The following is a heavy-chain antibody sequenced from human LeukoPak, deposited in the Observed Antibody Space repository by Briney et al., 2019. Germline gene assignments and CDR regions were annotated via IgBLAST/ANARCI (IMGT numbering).Heavy chain of an antibody. CDR3: ARGDYDITYYYYYYMDV. D-gene: IGHD3-22*01. CDR2: IIPIFGTA. J-gene: IGHJ6*03. Sequence: SVKVSCKASGGTFSSYAISWVRQAPGQGLEWMGVIIPIFGTANYAQKFQGRVTITTDESTSTAYMELSSLRSEDTAVYYCARGDYDITYYYYYYMDVWGKGTTVTVSS. V-gene: IGHV1-69*05. CDR1: GGTFSSYA.